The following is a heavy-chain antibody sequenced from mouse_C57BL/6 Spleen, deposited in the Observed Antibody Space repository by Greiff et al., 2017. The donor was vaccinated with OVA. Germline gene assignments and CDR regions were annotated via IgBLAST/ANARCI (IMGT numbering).Heavy chain of an antibody. J-gene: IGHJ4*01. CDR1: GFTFSDYY. V-gene: IGHV5-16*01. CDR2: INYDGSST. CDR3: AREATGTGPYAMDY. D-gene: IGHD4-1*02. Sequence: EVKLMESEGGLVQPGSSMKLSCTASGFTFSDYYMAWVRQVPEKGLEWVANINYDGSSTYYLDSLKSRFIISRDNAKNILYLQMSSLKSEDTATYYCAREATGTGPYAMDYWGQGTSVTVSS.